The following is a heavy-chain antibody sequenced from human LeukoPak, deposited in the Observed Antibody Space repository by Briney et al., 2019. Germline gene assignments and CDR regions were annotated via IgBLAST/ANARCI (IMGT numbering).Heavy chain of an antibody. D-gene: IGHD3-3*01. V-gene: IGHV3-7*01. CDR3: ASWAGNTQSDSWSGPFDY. CDR1: GFTFSNYW. CDR2: IQQHGSET. J-gene: IGHJ4*02. Sequence: GGSLRLSCEGSGFTFSNYWMSWVRQAPGKGLEWVANIQQHGSETYYGDSVKGRFTISRDNAKNSLYLQMSSLRVEDTAVYYCASWAGNTQSDSWSGPFDYWGQGTLVTVSS.